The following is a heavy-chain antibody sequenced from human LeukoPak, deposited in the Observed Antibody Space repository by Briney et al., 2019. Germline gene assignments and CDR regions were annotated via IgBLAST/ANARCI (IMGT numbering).Heavy chain of an antibody. D-gene: IGHD2/OR15-2a*01. Sequence: GGSLRLSCTASGFNFSSYAMSWVRQAPGKGLEWVSYISAPSGRSQYADSVMGRFTISRDNSKNTLYLQMNSLRAEDTAVYYCAIDSDSTEDYWGRGTLVTVSS. CDR1: GFNFSSYA. CDR3: AIDSDSTEDY. J-gene: IGHJ4*02. V-gene: IGHV3-23*01. CDR2: ISAPSGRS.